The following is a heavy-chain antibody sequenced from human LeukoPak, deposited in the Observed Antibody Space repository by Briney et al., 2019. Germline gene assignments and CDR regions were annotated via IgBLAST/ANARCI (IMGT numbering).Heavy chain of an antibody. J-gene: IGHJ4*02. CDR1: GFTFSSYS. D-gene: IGHD6-19*01. CDR3: AKEGPSGWVPNF. V-gene: IGHV3-48*01. Sequence: PGGSLRLSCAASGFTFSSYSMNWVRQAPGKGLEWVSYISSSSSTIYYADSVKGRFTISRDNAKNSLYLQMNSLRAEDTAVYYCAKEGPSGWVPNFWGPGTLVTVSS. CDR2: ISSSSSTI.